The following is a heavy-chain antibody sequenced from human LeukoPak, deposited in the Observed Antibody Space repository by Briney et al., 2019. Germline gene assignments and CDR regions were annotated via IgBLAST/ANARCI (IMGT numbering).Heavy chain of an antibody. CDR1: GFTLSIYC. D-gene: IGHD6-19*01. CDR3: ARYSSGWYYY. V-gene: IGHV3-64D*06. Sequence: GGSLRLSCAASGFTLSIYCMHWVRQAPGKGLEYVSAISSNGGSTYYADSVKGRFTISRDNSKNTLYLQMSSLRAEDTAEYYCARYSSGWYYYWGQGTLVTVSS. J-gene: IGHJ4*02. CDR2: ISSNGGST.